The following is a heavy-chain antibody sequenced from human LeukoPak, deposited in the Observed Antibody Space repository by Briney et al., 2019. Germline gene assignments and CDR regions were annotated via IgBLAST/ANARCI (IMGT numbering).Heavy chain of an antibody. D-gene: IGHD6-19*01. CDR1: VYTFTGYY. Sequence: ASVKVSCKASVYTFTGYYMHWVRPAPGQGLAWMGWINPNSGGTNYAQKFQGRVTMTRDTSISTAYMELSRLRSDDTAVYYCARGLGIAVARDLFDYWGQGTLVTVSS. CDR2: INPNSGGT. CDR3: ARGLGIAVARDLFDY. J-gene: IGHJ4*02. V-gene: IGHV1-2*02.